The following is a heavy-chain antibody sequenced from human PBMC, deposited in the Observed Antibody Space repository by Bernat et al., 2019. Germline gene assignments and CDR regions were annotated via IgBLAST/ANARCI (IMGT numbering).Heavy chain of an antibody. CDR3: ARARGYCSGGSCYYDFDY. Sequence: QVQLVESGGGLVKPGGSLRLSCAASGFTFSDYYMSWIRQAPGKGLEWVSYISSSSSYTNYADSVKGRFTIPRDNAKNSLYLQMNSLRAEDTAVYYCARARGYCSGGSCYYDFDYWGQGTLVTVSS. V-gene: IGHV3-11*05. J-gene: IGHJ4*02. CDR1: GFTFSDYY. D-gene: IGHD2-15*01. CDR2: ISSSSSYT.